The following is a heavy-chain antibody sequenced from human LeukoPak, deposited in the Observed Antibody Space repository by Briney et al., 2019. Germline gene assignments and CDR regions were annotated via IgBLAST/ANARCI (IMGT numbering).Heavy chain of an antibody. CDR2: IIPVFGTA. D-gene: IGHD3-16*02. CDR3: ARSHDYVWGSYRYIWNY. V-gene: IGHV1-69*05. CDR1: GGTFSSYA. J-gene: IGHJ4*02. Sequence: SVKVSCKASGGTFSSYAISWVRQAPGQGLEWMGRIIPVFGTANYAQKFQGRVTITTDESTSTAYMELSSLRSEDTAVYYCARSHDYVWGSYRYIWNYWGQGTLVTVSS.